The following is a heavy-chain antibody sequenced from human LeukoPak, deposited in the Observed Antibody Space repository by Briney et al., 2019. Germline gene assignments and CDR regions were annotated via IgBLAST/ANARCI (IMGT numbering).Heavy chain of an antibody. CDR2: TYFRSKWYY. CDR1: GDSVFSNDAA. Sequence: SQTLSLTCVISGDSVFSNDAAWSWIRQSPSRGLEWLGGTYFRSKWYYDYAMSVKGRVSISPDTSKNLFSLHLDSVTPEDTAIYYRARDHWYDILSFDYWGQGTLVTVSS. CDR3: ARDHWYDILSFDY. V-gene: IGHV6-1*01. D-gene: IGHD3-9*01. J-gene: IGHJ4*02.